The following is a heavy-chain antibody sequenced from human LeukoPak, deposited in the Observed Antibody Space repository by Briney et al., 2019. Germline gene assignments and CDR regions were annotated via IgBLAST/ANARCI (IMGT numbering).Heavy chain of an antibody. CDR1: GFSFSTYP. CDR3: AKDRSGSYLDY. CDR2: ISFDGDNI. J-gene: IGHJ4*02. D-gene: IGHD1-26*01. V-gene: IGHV3-30-3*01. Sequence: GRSLRLSCAASGFSFSTYPMHWVRQAPGKGLEWVAVISFDGDNIYYADSVKGRFTISRDNSKNTLYLQMNSLRAEDTAVYYCAKDRSGSYLDYWGQGTLVTVSS.